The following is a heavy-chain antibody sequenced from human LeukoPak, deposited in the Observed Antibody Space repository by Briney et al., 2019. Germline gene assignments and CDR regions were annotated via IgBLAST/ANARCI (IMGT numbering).Heavy chain of an antibody. D-gene: IGHD6-13*01. J-gene: IGHJ4*02. CDR3: ARDPPMRYSSSWYFGEPKDY. CDR1: GFTFSNYG. V-gene: IGHV1-18*01. Sequence: PGGSLRLSCAASGFTFSNYGMRWVRQAPGQGLEWMGWISAYNGNTNYAQKLQGRVTMTTDTSTSTAYMELRSLRSDDTAVYYCARDPPMRYSSSWYFGEPKDYWGQGTLVTVSS. CDR2: ISAYNGNT.